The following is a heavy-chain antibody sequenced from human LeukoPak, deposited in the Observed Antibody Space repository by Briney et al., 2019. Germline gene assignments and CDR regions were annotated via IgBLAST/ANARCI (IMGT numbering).Heavy chain of an antibody. CDR3: ARTRRSPDGLYDSDD. V-gene: IGHV2-70*11. CDR1: GFSLSTSGMC. D-gene: IGHD2-2*02. CDR2: IDSDDDK. J-gene: IGHJ4*02. Sequence: GPTLLNPTQTLTLTCTFSGFSLSTSGMCVSWIRQPPGKALAWLPRIDSDDDKSYLTSLKTRLTISKDTSKNQVVLTMTTMDPVDTATYYCARTRRSPDGLYDSDDWGQGTLVTVSS.